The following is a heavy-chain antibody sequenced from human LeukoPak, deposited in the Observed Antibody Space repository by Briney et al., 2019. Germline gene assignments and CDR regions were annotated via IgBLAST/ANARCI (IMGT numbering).Heavy chain of an antibody. CDR2: ISPNNGGT. CDR1: GYTFTSYY. V-gene: IGHV1-2*02. J-gene: IGHJ4*02. Sequence: ASVKVSCKASGYTFTSYYIHWVRQAPGQGLEWMGWISPNNGGTSYAHNFRDRVTMTTDTSINTAYMELSWLTSDDTAVYYCAREWDCSGGICFPRGFDFWGQGTLVTVSS. CDR3: AREWDCSGGICFPRGFDF. D-gene: IGHD2-15*01.